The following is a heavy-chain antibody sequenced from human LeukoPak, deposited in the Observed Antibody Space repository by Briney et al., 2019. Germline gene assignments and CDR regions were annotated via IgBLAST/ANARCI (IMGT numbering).Heavy chain of an antibody. V-gene: IGHV3-30-3*01. Sequence: GGSLRLSCAASGFTFNRYAMHWVRQAPGKGLEWVAVISYDGSNKYYADSVKGRFTISRDNSKNTLYLQMNSLRAEDTAVYYCARDRTTKTGYKSYFDYWGQGTLATVSS. CDR2: ISYDGSNK. CDR1: GFTFNRYA. CDR3: ARDRTTKTGYKSYFDY. J-gene: IGHJ4*02. D-gene: IGHD3-9*01.